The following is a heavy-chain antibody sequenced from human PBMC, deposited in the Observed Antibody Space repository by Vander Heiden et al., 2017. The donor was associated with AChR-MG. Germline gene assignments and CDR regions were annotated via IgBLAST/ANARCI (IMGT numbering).Heavy chain of an antibody. D-gene: IGHD3-10*01. V-gene: IGHV3-30*18. CDR2: ISYDGSNK. J-gene: IGHJ3*02. CDR1: GFTFSSYG. CDR3: AKNFGVDDAFDI. Sequence: QVQLVESGGGVVQPGRSLRLSCAASGFTFSSYGMHWVRQAPGKGLEWVTVISYDGSNKYYADSVKGRFTISRDNSKNTLYLQMNSLRAEDTAVYYCAKNFGVDDAFDIWGQGTMVTVSS.